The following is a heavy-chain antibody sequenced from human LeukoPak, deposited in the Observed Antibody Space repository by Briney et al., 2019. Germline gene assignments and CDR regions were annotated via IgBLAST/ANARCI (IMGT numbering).Heavy chain of an antibody. Sequence: SQTLSLTCTVSGGSISSGGHYWSWIRQHPGKGLEWIGYIYYSGSTYYNPSLKSRVTISVDTSKNQFSLKLSSVTAADTAVYYCARAYDSSGYYFPWGQGTLVTVSS. CDR2: IYYSGST. V-gene: IGHV4-31*03. CDR3: ARAYDSSGYYFP. CDR1: GGSISSGGHY. J-gene: IGHJ5*02. D-gene: IGHD3-22*01.